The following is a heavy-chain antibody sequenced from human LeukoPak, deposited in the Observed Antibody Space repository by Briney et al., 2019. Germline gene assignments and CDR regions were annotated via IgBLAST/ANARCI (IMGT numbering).Heavy chain of an antibody. V-gene: IGHV4-39*07. CDR2: IYYTGNT. J-gene: IGHJ4*02. CDR1: GGSISSSSYY. CDR3: ARDRTTYYYDSSGYYPIDY. D-gene: IGHD3-22*01. Sequence: PSETLSLTCTVSGGSISSSSYYWGWIRQPPGKGLEWIGSIYYTGNTYYNPSLKSRVTISVDTSKNQFSLKLSSVTAADTAVYYCARDRTTYYYDSSGYYPIDYWGQGTLVTVSS.